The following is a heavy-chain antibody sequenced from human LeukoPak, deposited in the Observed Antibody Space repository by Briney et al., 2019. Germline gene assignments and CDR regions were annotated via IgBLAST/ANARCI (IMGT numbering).Heavy chain of an antibody. J-gene: IGHJ4*02. V-gene: IGHV3-7*01. Sequence: GGSLRLSCAASGFKFSSNWMSWVRQAPGKGLEWVANIKQDGSEKYYGDSVKGRFTISRDNAKNSWYLQMNSLRAEGTAVYYCAREGPSVTPYYWGQGTLVSVSS. CDR2: IKQDGSEK. CDR1: GFKFSSNW. D-gene: IGHD4-17*01. CDR3: AREGPSVTPYY.